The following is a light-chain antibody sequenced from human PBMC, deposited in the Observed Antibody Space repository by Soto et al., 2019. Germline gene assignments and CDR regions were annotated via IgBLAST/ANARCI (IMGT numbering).Light chain of an antibody. V-gene: IGKV3-11*01. CDR1: QSVRSY. J-gene: IGKJ5*01. CDR3: QQRSNWPS. CDR2: DAS. Sequence: EIVLAQYPATLSLSPGERATLSCRASQSVRSYLSWYQQKPGQAPRLLIYDASNRATGIPARFSGSGSGTDFTLTISSLEPEDFAVYYCQQRSNWPSFGQGTRLEI.